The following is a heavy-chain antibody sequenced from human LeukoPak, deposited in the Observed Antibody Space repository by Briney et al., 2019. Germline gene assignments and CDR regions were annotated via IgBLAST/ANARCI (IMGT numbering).Heavy chain of an antibody. CDR3: ARGRYSSGYRGGVYYYYGMDA. D-gene: IGHD6-19*01. CDR1: GYTFTGYY. CDR2: INPNSGGT. V-gene: IGHV1-2*02. J-gene: IGHJ6*02. Sequence: ASVKVSCKASGYTFTGYYMHWVRQAPGQGLEWMGWINPNSGGTNYAQKFQGRVTMTRDTSISTAYMELSRLRSDDTAVYYCARGRYSSGYRGGVYYYYGMDAWGQGTTVTVSS.